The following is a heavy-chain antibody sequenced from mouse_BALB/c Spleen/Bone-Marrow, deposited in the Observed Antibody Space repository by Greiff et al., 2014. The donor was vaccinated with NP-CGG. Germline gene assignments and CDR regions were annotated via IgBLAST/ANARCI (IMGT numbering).Heavy chain of an antibody. Sequence: VQLQQSGGGLVKPGGSLKLSCAASGFTFSDYYMYWVRQTPEKRLEWVATISDGGSYTYYPDSVKGRFTISRDNAKNNLYLQMSSLKSEDTAMYYCVRGLYGSSYTYAMDYWGQGTSVTVSS. CDR2: ISDGGSYT. CDR3: VRGLYGSSYTYAMDY. V-gene: IGHV5-4*02. J-gene: IGHJ4*01. D-gene: IGHD1-1*01. CDR1: GFTFSDYY.